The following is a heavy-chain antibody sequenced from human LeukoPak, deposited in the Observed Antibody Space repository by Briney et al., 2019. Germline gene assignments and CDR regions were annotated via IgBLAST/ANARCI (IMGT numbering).Heavy chain of an antibody. CDR3: AADGEYAFLV. CDR2: IISDGITT. J-gene: IGHJ3*01. Sequence: TGGSLRLLCAASGLTYQNIWMQWIRQAPGKGLLWVSRIISDGITTTYADSVKGRFTISRDNAKNTLYLQMNSLRADDTAVYYCAADGEYAFLVWGQGTMVTVSS. V-gene: IGHV3-74*01. D-gene: IGHD2/OR15-2a*01. CDR1: GLTYQNIW.